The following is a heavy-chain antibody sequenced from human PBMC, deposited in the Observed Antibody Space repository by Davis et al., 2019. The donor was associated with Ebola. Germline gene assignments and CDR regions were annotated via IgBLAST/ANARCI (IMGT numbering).Heavy chain of an antibody. J-gene: IGHJ6*02. Sequence: GESLKISCAASGFTFDDYAMHWVRQAPGKGLEWVAVISYDGSNKYYADSVKGRFTISRDNSKNTLYLQMNSLRAEDTAVYYCAKDSWENQLLYGYYYGMDVWGQGTTVTVSS. D-gene: IGHD2-2*02. V-gene: IGHV3-30*18. CDR3: AKDSWENQLLYGYYYGMDV. CDR1: GFTFDDYA. CDR2: ISYDGSNK.